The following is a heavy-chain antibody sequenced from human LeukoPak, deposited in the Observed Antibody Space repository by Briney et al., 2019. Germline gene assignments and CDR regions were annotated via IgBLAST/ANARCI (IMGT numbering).Heavy chain of an antibody. J-gene: IGHJ3*02. Sequence: SETLSLTCTVSGYSISSGYYWGWIRQPPGKGLEWIGSIYHSGSTYYNPSLKSRVTISVDTSKNQFSLKLSSVTAADTAVYYCAIYGSGSYLGLRPWPRRGPNAFDIWGQGTMVTVSS. V-gene: IGHV4-38-2*02. CDR3: AIYGSGSYLGLRPWPRRGPNAFDI. CDR2: IYHSGST. CDR1: GYSISSGYY. D-gene: IGHD3-10*01.